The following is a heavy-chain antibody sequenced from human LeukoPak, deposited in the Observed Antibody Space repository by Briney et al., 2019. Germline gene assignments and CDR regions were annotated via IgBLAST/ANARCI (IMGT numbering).Heavy chain of an antibody. V-gene: IGHV4-4*07. CDR2: LYTSGST. Sequence: PSETLSLTCTVSGGSISSYSWSWIRQPAGKGLEWIGRLYTSGSTNYNPSLKRRVTISVDTSKNQFSLNLRSVTAADTAVYYCTRESSGWSIDYWGQGTLVTVSS. CDR3: TRESSGWSIDY. J-gene: IGHJ4*02. D-gene: IGHD6-19*01. CDR1: GGSISSYS.